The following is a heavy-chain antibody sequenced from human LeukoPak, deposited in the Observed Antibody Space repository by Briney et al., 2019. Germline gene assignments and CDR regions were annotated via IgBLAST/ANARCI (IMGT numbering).Heavy chain of an antibody. J-gene: IGHJ4*02. V-gene: IGHV1-46*01. CDR2: INPSGGST. D-gene: IGHD1-1*01. CDR1: GYTFTSYY. CDR3: ARVLSNWNYHDY. Sequence: ASVKVSCKASGYTFTSYYMHWVRQSPGQGLEWMGIINPSGGSTSYAQKFQGRVTMTRDTSTSTVYMELSSLRSDDTAVYYCARVLSNWNYHDYWGQGTLVTVSS.